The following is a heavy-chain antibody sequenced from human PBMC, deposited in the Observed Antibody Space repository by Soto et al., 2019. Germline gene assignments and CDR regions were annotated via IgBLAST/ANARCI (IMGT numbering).Heavy chain of an antibody. CDR1: GYTFTSYY. V-gene: IGHV1-2*02. D-gene: IGHD2-8*01. CDR3: ARDRGVRDV. J-gene: IGHJ6*02. CDR2: INPDSGVT. Sequence: ASVKVSCKASGYTFTSYYRHWVRQAPGQGLEWMGWINPDSGVTYYPHKFQDRVTMTRDTSISTAYMELSRLTSDDTALYYCARDRGVRDVWG.